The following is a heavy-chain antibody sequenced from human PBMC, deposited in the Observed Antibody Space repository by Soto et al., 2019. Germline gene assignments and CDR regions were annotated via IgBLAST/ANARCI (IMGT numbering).Heavy chain of an antibody. J-gene: IGHJ3*02. Sequence: SETLSLTCAVYGGSFSGYYWSWIRQPPGKGLEWIGEIRHSGSTNYNPSLKSRVTISVDTSKNQFSLKLSSVTAADTAVYYCARPLVGATVGDAFDIWGQGTMVTVSS. V-gene: IGHV4-34*01. CDR2: IRHSGST. D-gene: IGHD1-26*01. CDR3: ARPLVGATVGDAFDI. CDR1: GGSFSGYY.